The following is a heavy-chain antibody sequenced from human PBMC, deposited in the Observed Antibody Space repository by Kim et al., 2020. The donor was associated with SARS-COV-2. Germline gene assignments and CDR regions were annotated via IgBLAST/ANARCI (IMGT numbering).Heavy chain of an antibody. CDR1: GFTFSGHW. J-gene: IGHJ4*02. D-gene: IGHD6-19*01. CDR2: IKQDGSEK. V-gene: IGHV3-7*03. Sequence: GGSLRLSCAASGFTFSGHWMNWVRQAPGKGLEWVAIIKQDGSEKYYLDSVKGRFTVSRDNAKDLLYLQMNGLRAEDTAVYYCVRGSRWLGDYWGQGTLVTVSS. CDR3: VRGSRWLGDY.